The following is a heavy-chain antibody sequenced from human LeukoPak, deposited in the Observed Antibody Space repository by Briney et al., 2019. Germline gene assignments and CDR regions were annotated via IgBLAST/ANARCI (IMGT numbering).Heavy chain of an antibody. J-gene: IGHJ5*02. V-gene: IGHV5-51*01. CDR2: IYPGDSET. CDR3: ARQEYCSGGSCYTWFDP. D-gene: IGHD2-15*01. Sequence: GESLKISCKGSGYSFTNYWVAWVRQMPGKGLEWMGIIYPGDSETRYSPSFQGQVTISADKSISTAYLQWSSLKASDTAMYYCARQEYCSGGSCYTWFDPWGQGTLVTVSS. CDR1: GYSFTNYW.